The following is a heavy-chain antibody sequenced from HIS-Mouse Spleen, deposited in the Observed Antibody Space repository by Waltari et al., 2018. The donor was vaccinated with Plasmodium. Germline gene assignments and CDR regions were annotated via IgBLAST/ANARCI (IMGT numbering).Heavy chain of an antibody. CDR1: GFTFSSYD. Sequence: EVQLVESGGGLVQPGGSLRLSCAASGFTFSSYDMHWVRQATGKGLEWVSAIGNAGDTYYPGSVKGRFTISRENAKNSLYLQMNSLRAGDTAVYYCARGRAAAGNWFDPWGQGTLVTVSS. D-gene: IGHD6-13*01. J-gene: IGHJ5*02. CDR3: ARGRAAAGNWFDP. CDR2: IGNAGDT. V-gene: IGHV3-13*01.